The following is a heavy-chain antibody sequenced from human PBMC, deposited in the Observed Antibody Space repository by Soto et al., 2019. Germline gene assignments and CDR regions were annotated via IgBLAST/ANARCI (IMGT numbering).Heavy chain of an antibody. Sequence: QVQLAESGGGVVQPGRSLRISCAASGFSFSNHGMQWVRQAPGKGLEWVAVISYDGNVKYYTDSVKGRFTISRDNSQSTLFLQMDNLRPEDAAVYYCAKDLKVSGGFHGSLNYYYGMDVWGQGTTVTVSS. CDR1: GFSFSNHG. CDR2: ISYDGNVK. V-gene: IGHV3-30*18. J-gene: IGHJ6*02. D-gene: IGHD3-10*01. CDR3: AKDLKVSGGFHGSLNYYYGMDV.